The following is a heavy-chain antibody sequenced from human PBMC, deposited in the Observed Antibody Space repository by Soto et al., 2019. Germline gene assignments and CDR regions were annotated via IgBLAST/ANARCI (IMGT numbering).Heavy chain of an antibody. D-gene: IGHD4-17*01. CDR3: ARERYGDYGPGTFDL. Sequence: SQTLSLTCAISGDSVSNNSAAWNWIRQSPSRGLEWLGRTYYRSKWYNDYAVSVKSRIIINPDTSKNQFSLQLNSVTPEDTAVYYCARERYGDYGPGTFDLWDQGTMVTVSS. CDR1: GDSVSNNSAA. J-gene: IGHJ3*01. V-gene: IGHV6-1*01. CDR2: TYYRSKWYN.